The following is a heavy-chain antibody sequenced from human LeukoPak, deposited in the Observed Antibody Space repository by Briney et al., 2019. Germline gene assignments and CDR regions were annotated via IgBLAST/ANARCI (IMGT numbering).Heavy chain of an antibody. J-gene: IGHJ6*03. CDR3: ARDGHGDFWRARRTYYMDV. Sequence: GGSLRLSCAASGFTFSSYAMSWVRQAPGKGLEWVSAISGSGGSTYYADSVKGRFTISRDNSKNTLYLQMNSLRAEDTAVYYCARDGHGDFWRARRTYYMDVRGKGTTVTVPS. CDR2: ISGSGGST. CDR1: GFTFSSYA. D-gene: IGHD3-3*01. V-gene: IGHV3-23*01.